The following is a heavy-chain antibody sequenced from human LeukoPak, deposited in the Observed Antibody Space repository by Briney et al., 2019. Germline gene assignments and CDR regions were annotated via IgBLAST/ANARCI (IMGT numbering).Heavy chain of an antibody. D-gene: IGHD5-12*01. CDR1: GGSISSSSYY. CDR2: IYYSGST. CDR3: ARDRGGYDYVYYYYMDV. V-gene: IGHV4-39*07. J-gene: IGHJ6*03. Sequence: SETLSLTCTVSGGSISSSSYYWGWIRQPPGKGLEWIGSIYYSGSTYYNPSLKSRVTISVDTSKNQFSLKLSSVTAADTAVYYCARDRGGYDYVYYYYMDVWGKGTTVTVSS.